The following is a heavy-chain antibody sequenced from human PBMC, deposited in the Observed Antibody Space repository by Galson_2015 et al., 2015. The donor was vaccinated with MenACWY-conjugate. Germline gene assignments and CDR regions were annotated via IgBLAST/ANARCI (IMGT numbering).Heavy chain of an antibody. Sequence: SLRLSCAASGFSFRSYAMSWVRQAPGKGLEWVSAISGSGGSTYYADSVKGRFTISRDNSRNMLYLQINSLRADDTAVYYCAKEMYSSGWFDYWGRGTLVTVSS. CDR3: AKEMYSSGWFDY. CDR1: GFSFRSYA. J-gene: IGHJ4*02. CDR2: ISGSGGST. V-gene: IGHV3-23*01. D-gene: IGHD6-19*01.